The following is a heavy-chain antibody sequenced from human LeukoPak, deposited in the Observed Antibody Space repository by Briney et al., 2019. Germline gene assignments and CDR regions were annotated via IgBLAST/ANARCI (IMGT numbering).Heavy chain of an antibody. D-gene: IGHD5-24*01. V-gene: IGHV4-61*02. J-gene: IGHJ3*02. Sequence: SSQTLSLTCTVSGGSISSGSYYWGWIRQPAGKGLEWIGRIYTSGSTNYNPSLKSRVTMSVDTSKNQFSLKLSSVTAADTAVYYCAREPPEPQMATILVGRFAFDIWGQGTMVTVSS. CDR3: AREPPEPQMATILVGRFAFDI. CDR1: GGSISSGSYY. CDR2: IYTSGST.